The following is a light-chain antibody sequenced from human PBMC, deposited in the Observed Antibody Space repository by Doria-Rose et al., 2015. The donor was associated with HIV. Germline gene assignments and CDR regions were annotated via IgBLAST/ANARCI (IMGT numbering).Light chain of an antibody. CDR3: HQYGTSWT. CDR2: RAS. J-gene: IGKJ1*01. V-gene: IGKV3-15*01. CDR1: QGIGSD. Sequence: EIVMTQSPATLSVSPGERATLSCRASQGIGSDLAWYQQKPGQAPRLLIYRASIRATGIPPRFTGGGAGTEFTRTINRLEPEDFALYYCHQYGTSWTFGQGTKVEI.